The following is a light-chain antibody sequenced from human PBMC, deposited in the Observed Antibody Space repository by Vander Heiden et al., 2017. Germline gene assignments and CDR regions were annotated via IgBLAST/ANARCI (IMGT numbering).Light chain of an antibody. J-gene: IGLJ2*01. CDR2: EVS. CDR1: SSAVGGYNY. V-gene: IGLV2-14*01. CDR3: SSFTSSSTLVV. Sequence: QSALTQPASVSGSPGQSITISCTGTSSAVGGYNYVSWYQQHPGKAPKLMIYEVSNRPSGGSNRFSGSKSGNTASLTISGLQAEDEADYYCSSFTSSSTLVVFGGGTKLTVL.